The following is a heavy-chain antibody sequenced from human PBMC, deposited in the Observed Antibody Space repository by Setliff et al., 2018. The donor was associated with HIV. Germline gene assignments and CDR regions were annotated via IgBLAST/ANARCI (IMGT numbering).Heavy chain of an antibody. J-gene: IGHJ5*02. D-gene: IGHD3-10*01. V-gene: IGHV4-61*09. CDR1: GGSISSGSYY. CDR2: IYTSGST. Sequence: SETLSLTCTVSGGSISSGSYYWSLIRQPAGKGLEWIGHIYTSGSTNYNPSLKSRVTISVDTSKNQFYLKLSSVTAADTAVYYCARERSALLWKNWFDPWGQGTLVTVSS. CDR3: ARERSALLWKNWFDP.